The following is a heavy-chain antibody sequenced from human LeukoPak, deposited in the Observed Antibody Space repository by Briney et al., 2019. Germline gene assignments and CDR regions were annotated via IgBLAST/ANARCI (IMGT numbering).Heavy chain of an antibody. V-gene: IGHV1-18*04. J-gene: IGHJ4*02. D-gene: IGHD3-9*01. Sequence: ASVNVSCTASGYTFTSYGISWVRQAPGQGLEWMGWISAYNGNTNYAQKLQGRVTMTTDTSTSTAYMELRSLRSDDTAVYYCARAIHFDWLLYPWFDYWGQGTLVTVSS. CDR1: GYTFTSYG. CDR3: ARAIHFDWLLYPWFDY. CDR2: ISAYNGNT.